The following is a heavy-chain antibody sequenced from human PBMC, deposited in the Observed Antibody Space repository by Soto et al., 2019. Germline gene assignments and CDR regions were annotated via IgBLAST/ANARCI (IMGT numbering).Heavy chain of an antibody. Sequence: GGSLRLSCAASGFTFSSYAMHWVRQAPGKGLEWVAVISYDGSNKYYADSVKGRFTISRDNSKNKLYLQMNSLRAEDTAVYYCARDQVVVIASYFYLWGRGTLVTVSS. CDR1: GFTFSSYA. D-gene: IGHD2-21*01. CDR2: ISYDGSNK. CDR3: ARDQVVVIASYFYL. J-gene: IGHJ2*01. V-gene: IGHV3-30-3*01.